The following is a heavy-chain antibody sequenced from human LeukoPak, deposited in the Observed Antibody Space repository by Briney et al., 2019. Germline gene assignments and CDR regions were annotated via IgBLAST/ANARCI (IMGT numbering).Heavy chain of an antibody. V-gene: IGHV4-61*02. CDR1: GGSISSVSYY. J-gene: IGHJ4*02. CDR2: IYTSGST. D-gene: IGHD1-26*01. CDR3: ALFSRGSDY. Sequence: PSETLSLTCTVSGGSISSVSYYWSWIREPAGKGLEWLGRIYTSGSTEYNPSLKSRVTVSVDTSKNQFSLKLSSVTTADTAVYYCALFSRGSDYWGQGTLITVSS.